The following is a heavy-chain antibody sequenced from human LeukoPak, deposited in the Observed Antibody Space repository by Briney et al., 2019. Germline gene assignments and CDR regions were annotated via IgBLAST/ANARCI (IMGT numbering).Heavy chain of an antibody. D-gene: IGHD6-13*01. CDR3: AREVNAIAAAGHYWYFDL. J-gene: IGHJ2*01. Sequence: SETLSLTCTVSGGSISSYYWSWIRQPAGKGLEWIGRIYTSGSTNYNPSLKSRVTMSVDTSKNQFSLKLSSVTAADTAVYYCAREVNAIAAAGHYWYFDLWGRGTLVTVSS. V-gene: IGHV4-4*07. CDR1: GGSISSYY. CDR2: IYTSGST.